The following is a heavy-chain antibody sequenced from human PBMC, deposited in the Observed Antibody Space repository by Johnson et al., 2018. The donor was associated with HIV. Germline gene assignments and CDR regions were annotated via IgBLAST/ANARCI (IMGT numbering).Heavy chain of an antibody. J-gene: IGHJ3*02. V-gene: IGHV3-15*05. D-gene: IGHD2-21*01. CDR3: VRSYSRTFDI. Sequence: VQLVESGGGLVQPGGSLRLSCAASGFSVSSNYMSWVRQAPGKGLEWVGCINCKPDRGTKDYAALVKGRFTISRDNAKNSLYLQMNNLRPEDTALYYCVRSYSRTFDIWGQGTMVTVSS. CDR2: INCKPDRGTK. CDR1: GFSVSSNY.